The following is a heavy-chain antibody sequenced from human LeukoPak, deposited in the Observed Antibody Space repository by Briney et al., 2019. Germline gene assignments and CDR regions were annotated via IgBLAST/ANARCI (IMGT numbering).Heavy chain of an antibody. CDR2: ISGGGAAT. CDR3: AKGFSDSTGYYNWFDT. J-gene: IGHJ5*02. D-gene: IGHD3-22*01. V-gene: IGHV3-23*01. Sequence: GGSLRLSCAASGFAFSSYAMTWVRQAPGKGLEWVSGISGGGAATYYADSVKGRFTISRDNSKNTLYLQMNSLRAEDTALYYCAKGFSDSTGYYNWFDTWGQGTLVTVSS. CDR1: GFAFSSYA.